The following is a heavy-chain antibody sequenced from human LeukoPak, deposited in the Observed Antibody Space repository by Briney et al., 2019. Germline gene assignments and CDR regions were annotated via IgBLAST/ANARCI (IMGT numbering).Heavy chain of an antibody. Sequence: PSETLSLTCAVSGYSISSGVYFWGWIRPPPGKGLEWIGSIHHSGSTYYNPSLKIRVTISVDTSKNQFSLRLTSVTAADTAVYYCARAVLYWGQGTLVTVSS. CDR2: IHHSGST. V-gene: IGHV4-38-2*01. CDR3: ARAVLY. CDR1: GYSISSGVYF. J-gene: IGHJ4*02.